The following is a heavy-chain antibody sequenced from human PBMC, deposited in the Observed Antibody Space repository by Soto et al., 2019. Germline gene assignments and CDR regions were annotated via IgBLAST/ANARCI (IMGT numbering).Heavy chain of an antibody. D-gene: IGHD6-19*01. J-gene: IGHJ4*02. Sequence: GGSLRLSCSASGFTLSSHTMNWVRQAPGKGLEWVSSISSSGNFIYYADSVKGRFTVSRDNAENSLYLQMNSPSAEDTAVYYCSRLFSDWSESKFDYWGQGILVTVSS. CDR3: SRLFSDWSESKFDY. CDR1: GFTLSSHT. V-gene: IGHV3-21*01. CDR2: ISSSGNFI.